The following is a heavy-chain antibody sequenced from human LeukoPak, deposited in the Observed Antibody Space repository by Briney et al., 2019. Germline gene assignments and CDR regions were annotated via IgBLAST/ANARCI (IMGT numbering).Heavy chain of an antibody. V-gene: IGHV4-61*02. CDR1: GGSISSGSYY. J-gene: IGHJ5*02. D-gene: IGHD4-17*01. CDR2: IYTSGST. Sequence: PSETLSLTCTVSGGSISSGSYYWSWIRQPAGKGLEWIGRIYTSGSTNYNPSLKSRVTISVGTSKNQFSLRLSSVTAADTAVYYCARDDYGDYGGSWFDPWGQGTLVTVSS. CDR3: ARDDYGDYGGSWFDP.